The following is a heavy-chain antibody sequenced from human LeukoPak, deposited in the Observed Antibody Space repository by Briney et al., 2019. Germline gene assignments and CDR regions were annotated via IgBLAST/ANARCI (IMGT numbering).Heavy chain of an antibody. D-gene: IGHD6-13*01. V-gene: IGHV4-4*07. CDR1: GASISSDD. J-gene: IGHJ5*02. CDR2: FYNRGPA. CDR3: AKERLAAGSNWFDP. Sequence: KASETLSLTCTVSGASISSDDWSWIRQPAGKGLEWIGRFYNRGPANYNPSFGSRVTMSVDTAKNQISLRLRSVTAADTAIYYCAKERLAAGSNWFDPWGQGILVTVST.